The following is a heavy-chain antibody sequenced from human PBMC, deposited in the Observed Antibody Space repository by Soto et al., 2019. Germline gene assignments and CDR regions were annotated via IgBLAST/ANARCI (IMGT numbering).Heavy chain of an antibody. V-gene: IGHV3-23*01. J-gene: IGHJ6*02. CDR2: ISGSGGST. Sequence: PGGSLRLSCAASGFTFSSYAMSWVRQAPGKGLEWVSAISGSGGSTYYADSVKGRFTISRDNSKNTLYLQMNNLRAEDTAVYYCAKRVIQLWSYYYYYGMDVWGPGTTVTVSS. CDR3: AKRVIQLWSYYYYYGMDV. D-gene: IGHD5-18*01. CDR1: GFTFSSYA.